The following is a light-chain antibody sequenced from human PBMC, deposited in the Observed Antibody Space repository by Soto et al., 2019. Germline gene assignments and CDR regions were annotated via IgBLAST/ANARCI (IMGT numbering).Light chain of an antibody. CDR2: DAS. Sequence: VVLTQFPGTLSLSPGETATLSCGASQSVSNNFLGWYQQKPGLPPRLLIYDASSRANGIPERFSGRGSGTQLTLTISRLEPEDFAVYYCQQYGRTPWTFGRGTKVDI. CDR3: QQYGRTPWT. V-gene: IGKV3D-20*01. J-gene: IGKJ1*01. CDR1: QSVSNNF.